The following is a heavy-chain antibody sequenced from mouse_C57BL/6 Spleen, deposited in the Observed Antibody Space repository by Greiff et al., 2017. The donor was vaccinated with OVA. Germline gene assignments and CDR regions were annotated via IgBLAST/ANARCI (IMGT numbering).Heavy chain of an antibody. J-gene: IGHJ2*01. CDR3: ARDYEGVDY. Sequence: EVQLQQSGPELVKPGASVKISCKASGYSFTGYYMNWVKQSPEKSLEWIGEINPSTGGTTYNQKFKAKATLTVDKSSSTAYMQLKSLTSEDSAVYYCARDYEGVDYWGQGTTLTVSS. CDR1: GYSFTGYY. D-gene: IGHD1-1*01. CDR2: INPSTGGT. V-gene: IGHV1-42*01.